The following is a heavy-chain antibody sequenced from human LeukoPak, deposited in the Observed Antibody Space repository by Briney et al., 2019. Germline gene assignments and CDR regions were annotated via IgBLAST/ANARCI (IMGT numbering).Heavy chain of an antibody. CDR1: EFTFGDHA. Sequence: GGSLRLSCTTSEFTFGDHAMSWVRQAPGKGLEWVGFIRSKAYGGTTEHAASVKGRFTISRDDSKSIAYLQMNSLKTEDTAVYYCTRGPTQQWVYYGMDVWGQGTTVIVSS. V-gene: IGHV3-49*04. D-gene: IGHD1-1*01. J-gene: IGHJ6*02. CDR3: TRGPTQQWVYYGMDV. CDR2: IRSKAYGGTT.